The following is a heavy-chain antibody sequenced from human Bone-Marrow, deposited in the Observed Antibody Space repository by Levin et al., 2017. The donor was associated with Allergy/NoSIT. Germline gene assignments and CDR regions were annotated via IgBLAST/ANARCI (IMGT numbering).Heavy chain of an antibody. CDR1: GFTFSNYG. V-gene: IGHV3-30-3*01. CDR3: VRDPRFGELLSTYDL. CDR2: ISPDGNSR. J-gene: IGHJ3*01. D-gene: IGHD3-10*01. Sequence: GESLKISCAASGFTFSNYGIHWVRQAPGKGLEWVAVISPDGNSRYSADSVKGRFTISRDNSMNTLFLQMDSLRPEDTAIYYCVRDPRFGELLSTYDLWGQGTMVTVSS.